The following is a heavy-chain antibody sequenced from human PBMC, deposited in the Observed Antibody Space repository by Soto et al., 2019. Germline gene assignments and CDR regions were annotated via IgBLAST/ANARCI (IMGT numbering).Heavy chain of an antibody. D-gene: IGHD1-1*01. Sequence: PGGSLRLSCEASGFTFSSYGMHWVRQAPGKGPEWVGVIWHDGQQIYYGDSVKGRFTISRDNSRSTLYLQMNSLRVEDTAVYYCARGRMWNDDFFDSWGLGTLVTVSS. CDR1: GFTFSSYG. CDR3: ARGRMWNDDFFDS. V-gene: IGHV3-33*01. J-gene: IGHJ4*02. CDR2: IWHDGQQI.